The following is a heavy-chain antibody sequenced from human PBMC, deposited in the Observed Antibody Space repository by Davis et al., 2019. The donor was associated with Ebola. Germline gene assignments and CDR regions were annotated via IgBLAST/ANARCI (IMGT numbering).Heavy chain of an antibody. Sequence: PGGSLRLSCAASGFTFSSYAMSWVRQAPGKGLEWVSGISGSGASTYYADPVKGRFTISRDNSKNTLSMQMNSLRAEDTAVYFCAKEPKASHGSSSYWDYWGQGSLIAVSS. D-gene: IGHD6-6*01. CDR1: GFTFSSYA. J-gene: IGHJ4*02. CDR3: AKEPKASHGSSSYWDY. V-gene: IGHV3-23*01. CDR2: ISGSGAST.